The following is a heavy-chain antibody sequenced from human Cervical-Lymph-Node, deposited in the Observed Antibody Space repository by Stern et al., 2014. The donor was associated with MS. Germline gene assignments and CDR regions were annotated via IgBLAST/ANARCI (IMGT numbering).Heavy chain of an antibody. Sequence: QITLKESGPTLVKPTQTLTLTCTFSGLSLSTSGVGVGWIRQPPGKALEWLAVIYWDDDERYSPSLKSRLTITKDPSKNQVVLTMANMDPVDTATYYCVHTTVTFDEAYGLDVWGQGTTVTVSS. CDR1: GLSLSTSGVG. V-gene: IGHV2-5*02. CDR3: VHTTVTFDEAYGLDV. J-gene: IGHJ6*02. D-gene: IGHD4-17*01. CDR2: IYWDDDE.